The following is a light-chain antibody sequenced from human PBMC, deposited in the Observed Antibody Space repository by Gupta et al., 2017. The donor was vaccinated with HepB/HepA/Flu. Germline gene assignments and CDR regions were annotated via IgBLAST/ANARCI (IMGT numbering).Light chain of an antibody. CDR2: EVS. Sequence: QSALTQPASVSGSPGQSITISCTGPSSDVGSYNLVSWYQQHPGKAHNLMIYEVSKRPSGVSNLFSGSKSGNTASLTLSGLDAECESDYYCCSNAGSSSWVFGGGTKLTVL. CDR1: SSDVGSYNL. V-gene: IGLV2-23*02. J-gene: IGLJ3*02. CDR3: CSNAGSSSWV.